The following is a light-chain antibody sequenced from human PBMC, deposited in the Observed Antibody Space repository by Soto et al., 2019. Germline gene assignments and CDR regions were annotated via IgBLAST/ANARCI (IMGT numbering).Light chain of an antibody. Sequence: QSVLTQPPSVTGAPGQRVTISCTGNNSNIGAGSGVNWYQQFPDKAPKLLIYANTHRTSGVPDRFSGSTSATSASLAITGLQTQDEADYYCQSFDSSLTGLIFGGGTKLAVL. CDR1: NSNIGAGSG. CDR2: ANT. V-gene: IGLV1-40*01. J-gene: IGLJ2*01. CDR3: QSFDSSLTGLI.